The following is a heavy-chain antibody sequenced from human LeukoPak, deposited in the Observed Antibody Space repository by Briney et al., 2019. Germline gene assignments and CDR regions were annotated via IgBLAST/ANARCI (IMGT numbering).Heavy chain of an antibody. Sequence: PSQTLSLTCTVSGGSISSGGYYWSWLRQHPGKGLEWIGYIYYSGSTYYNPSLKSRVTISVDTSKNQFSLKLSSVTAADTAVYYCARDWGQNYYDSSGSNPNYGMDVWGQGTTVTVSS. CDR3: ARDWGQNYYDSSGSNPNYGMDV. V-gene: IGHV4-31*03. J-gene: IGHJ6*02. CDR2: IYYSGST. CDR1: GGSISSGGYY. D-gene: IGHD3-22*01.